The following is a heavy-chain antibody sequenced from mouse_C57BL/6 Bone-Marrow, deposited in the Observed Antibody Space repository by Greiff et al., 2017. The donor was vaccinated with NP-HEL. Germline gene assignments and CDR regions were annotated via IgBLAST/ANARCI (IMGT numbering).Heavy chain of an antibody. V-gene: IGHV5-9-1*02. J-gene: IGHJ2*01. CDR3: TRGRTTEHFDY. Sequence: EVQVVESGEGLVKPGGSLKLSCAASGFTFSSYAMSWVRQTPEKRLEWVAYISSGGDYIYYVDTVKGRFTISRDNARNTLYLQMSSLKSEDTAMYYCTRGRTTEHFDYWGQGTTRTVSS. D-gene: IGHD1-1*01. CDR2: ISSGGDYI. CDR1: GFTFSSYA.